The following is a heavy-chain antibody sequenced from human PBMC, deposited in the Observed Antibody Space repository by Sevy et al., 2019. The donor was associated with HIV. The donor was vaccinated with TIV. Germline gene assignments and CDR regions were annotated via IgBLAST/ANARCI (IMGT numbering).Heavy chain of an antibody. Sequence: ASVKVSCKTSGYIFTNSGITWVRQAPGQGLEWMGWIGVYNGNLKYAQKFQGRVTMTTDTSTSTASMELTSLRSDDTGVYYCARVPTYHYGSATYFDYWGQGTLVTVSS. D-gene: IGHD3-10*01. V-gene: IGHV1-18*01. J-gene: IGHJ4*02. CDR1: GYIFTNSG. CDR3: ARVPTYHYGSATYFDY. CDR2: IGVYNGNL.